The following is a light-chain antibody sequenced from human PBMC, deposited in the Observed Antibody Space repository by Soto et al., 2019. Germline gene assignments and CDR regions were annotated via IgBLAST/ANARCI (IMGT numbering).Light chain of an antibody. CDR2: EVS. Sequence: QSALTQPASVSGSPGQSITSSCTGTSSDVGGYNYVSWYQQHPGKAPKLMIYEVSNRPSGVSNRFSGSKSGNTASLTISGLQAEDEADYYCRSYTSSSTRVFGGGTKLTVL. CDR3: RSYTSSSTRV. V-gene: IGLV2-14*01. J-gene: IGLJ3*02. CDR1: SSDVGGYNY.